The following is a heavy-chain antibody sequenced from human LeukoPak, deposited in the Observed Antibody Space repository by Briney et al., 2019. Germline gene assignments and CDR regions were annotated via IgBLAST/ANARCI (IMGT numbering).Heavy chain of an antibody. Sequence: GGSLRLSCAASGFTFSSYAMSWVRQAPGKGLEWVSAISGSGGSTYYADSVKGRFTIPRDNSKNTLYLQMNSLRAEDTAVYYCAKDREIYYYYYYYMDVWGKGTTVTVSS. CDR2: ISGSGGST. CDR1: GFTFSSYA. J-gene: IGHJ6*03. CDR3: AKDREIYYYYYYYMDV. D-gene: IGHD1-26*01. V-gene: IGHV3-23*01.